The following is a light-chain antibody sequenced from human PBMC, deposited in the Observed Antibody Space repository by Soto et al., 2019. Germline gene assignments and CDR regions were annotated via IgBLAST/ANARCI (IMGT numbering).Light chain of an antibody. Sequence: DIVMTQSPDSLAVSLGERATINCKSSQSVLYTSNNKNYLAWYQQKPGQPPKLLIYWASTRESGVPDRFSGSGSGTDFTLNIRSLQAEDVAVYYCQQYFRPWTFGQGTKVEIK. CDR2: WAS. CDR3: QQYFRPWT. J-gene: IGKJ1*01. V-gene: IGKV4-1*01. CDR1: QSVLYTSNNKNY.